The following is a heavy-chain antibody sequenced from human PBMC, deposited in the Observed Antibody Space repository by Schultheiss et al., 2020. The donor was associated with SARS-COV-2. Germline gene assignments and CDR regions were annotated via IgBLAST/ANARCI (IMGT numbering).Heavy chain of an antibody. V-gene: IGHV4-34*01. D-gene: IGHD2-21*02. CDR2: INHSGST. Sequence: SETLSLTCAVYGGSFSGYYWSWIRQPPGKGLEWIGEINHSGSTNYNPSLKSLVTISVDTSKNQFSLKLSSVTAADTAVYYCARTRGDPSGYWGQGTLVTVSS. CDR3: ARTRGDPSGY. J-gene: IGHJ4*02. CDR1: GGSFSGYY.